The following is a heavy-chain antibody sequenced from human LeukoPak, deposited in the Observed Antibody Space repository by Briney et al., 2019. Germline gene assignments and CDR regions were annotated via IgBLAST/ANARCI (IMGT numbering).Heavy chain of an antibody. CDR2: IYYSGST. CDR1: GGSISSGGYY. Sequence: SQALSLTCTVSGGSISSGGYYWSWIRQHPGKGLEWIGYIYYSGSTYYNPSLKSRVTISVDTSKNQFSLKLSSVTAADTAVYYCARSLGDNGEFDYWGQGTLVTVSS. D-gene: IGHD2-21*02. CDR3: ARSLGDNGEFDY. V-gene: IGHV4-31*03. J-gene: IGHJ4*02.